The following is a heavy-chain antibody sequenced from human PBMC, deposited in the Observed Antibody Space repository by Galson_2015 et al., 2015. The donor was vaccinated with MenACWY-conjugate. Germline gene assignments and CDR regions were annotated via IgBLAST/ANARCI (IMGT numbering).Heavy chain of an antibody. CDR3: ARGGDRPLDY. J-gene: IGHJ4*02. CDR2: IDSDGRTT. Sequence: SLRLSCAASGFSFSNYWMHWVRQAPGKGLVWVSRIDSDGRTTRYADSVKGRFTISRDNAKNTLYLQMNSLRAEDTAVYYCARGGDRPLDYWGQGTLVTVSS. V-gene: IGHV3-74*01. D-gene: IGHD3-16*01. CDR1: GFSFSNYW.